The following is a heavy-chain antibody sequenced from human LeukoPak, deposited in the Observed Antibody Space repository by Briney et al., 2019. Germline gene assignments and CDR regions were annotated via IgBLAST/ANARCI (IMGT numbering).Heavy chain of an antibody. V-gene: IGHV4-30-4*08. CDR1: GGSISSGDYD. CDR3: ARDWRSGYKVRNCFDP. J-gene: IGHJ5*02. Sequence: TLSLTCTVSGGSISSGDYDWSWIRQPAGKGLEWAGYIYDSGSTSSNPSLMSRVTISVDTSKNHFSLKLSSVTAADTAVYYCARDWRSGYKVRNCFDPWGQGTLVTVSS. CDR2: IYDSGST. D-gene: IGHD3-3*01.